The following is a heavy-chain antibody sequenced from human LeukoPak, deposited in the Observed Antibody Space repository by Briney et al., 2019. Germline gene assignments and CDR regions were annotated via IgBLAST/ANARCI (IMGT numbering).Heavy chain of an antibody. CDR2: ISYDGSNK. Sequence: PGGSLRLSCAASGFTFSSYGMHWVRQAPSKGLEWVAVISYDGSNKYYADSVKGRFTISRDNSKNTLYLQMNSLRAEDTAVYYCAKDFGWLDAFDIWGQGTMVTVSS. J-gene: IGHJ3*02. D-gene: IGHD6-19*01. CDR1: GFTFSSYG. CDR3: AKDFGWLDAFDI. V-gene: IGHV3-30*18.